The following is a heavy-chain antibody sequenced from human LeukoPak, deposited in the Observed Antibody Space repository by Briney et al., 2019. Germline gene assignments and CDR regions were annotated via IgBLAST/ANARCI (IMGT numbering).Heavy chain of an antibody. Sequence: ASVKVSCKASGYTFTGYYMHWVRQAPGQGLEWMGPINPNSGGTNYAQKFQGRVTMTRDTSISTAYMELSRLRSDDTAVYYCARLYCTSTSCPPFDYWGQGTLVTVSS. CDR3: ARLYCTSTSCPPFDY. CDR1: GYTFTGYY. V-gene: IGHV1-2*06. J-gene: IGHJ4*02. CDR2: INPNSGGT. D-gene: IGHD2-2*01.